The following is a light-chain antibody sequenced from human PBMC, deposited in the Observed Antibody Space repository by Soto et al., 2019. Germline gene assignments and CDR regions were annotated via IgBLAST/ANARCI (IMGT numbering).Light chain of an antibody. CDR2: GAS. CDR3: QQYNNWPLT. CDR1: QSVSSN. Sequence: EIVMTQSPASLSVSPGERATLSCRASQSVSSNLAWYQQKPGQAPRLLIYGASTRATGIPARFSGSGSGTEFTLTISRLQSEDFAVYYCQQYNNWPLTFGGGTKVELK. V-gene: IGKV3D-15*01. J-gene: IGKJ4*01.